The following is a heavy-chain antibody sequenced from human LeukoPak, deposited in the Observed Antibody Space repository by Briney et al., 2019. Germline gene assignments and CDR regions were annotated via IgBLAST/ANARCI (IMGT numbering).Heavy chain of an antibody. CDR1: GYTFTSYG. J-gene: IGHJ5*02. Sequence: ASVKVSCKASGYTFTSYGISWVRQAPGQGLEWMGWISAYNGNTNYAQKLQGRVTMTTDTSTSTAYMELRSLRSDDTAVYYCARECYYDSSGYYIFYWFDPWGQGTLVTVSS. CDR2: ISAYNGNT. D-gene: IGHD3-22*01. V-gene: IGHV1-18*01. CDR3: ARECYYDSSGYYIFYWFDP.